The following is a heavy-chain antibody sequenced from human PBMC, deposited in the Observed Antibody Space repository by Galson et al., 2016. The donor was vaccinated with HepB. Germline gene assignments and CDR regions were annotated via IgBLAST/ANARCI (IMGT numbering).Heavy chain of an antibody. V-gene: IGHV1-24*01. CDR1: GYSLTELS. CDR3: ASGPIGVVVDDAFEI. Sequence: SVKVSCKVSGYSLTELSIHWVRQAPGKGPEWMGGFDPEDVQISYAQKFQGRVIMTDDTSTDTAYMELSGLRSEDTAVYYCASGPIGVVVDDAFEIWGQGTMVTVSS. CDR2: FDPEDVQI. D-gene: IGHD2-15*01. J-gene: IGHJ3*02.